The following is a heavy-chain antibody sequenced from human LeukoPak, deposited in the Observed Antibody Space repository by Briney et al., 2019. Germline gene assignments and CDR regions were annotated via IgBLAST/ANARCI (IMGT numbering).Heavy chain of an antibody. V-gene: IGHV3-23*01. J-gene: IGHJ3*02. CDR3: ARDAPPDWAPYDFWSGYYDAFDI. CDR2: ISWSSNTI. D-gene: IGHD3-3*01. CDR1: GFTFSSYA. Sequence: PGGSLRLSCAASGFTFSSYAMSWVRQAPGKGLEWVSGISWSSNTIGYAESVKGRFTISRDNSKNTLYLQMNSLRAEDTAVYYCARDAPPDWAPYDFWSGYYDAFDIWGQGTMVTVSS.